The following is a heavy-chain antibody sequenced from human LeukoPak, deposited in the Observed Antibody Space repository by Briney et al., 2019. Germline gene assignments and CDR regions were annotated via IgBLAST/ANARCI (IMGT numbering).Heavy chain of an antibody. V-gene: IGHV3-23*01. J-gene: IGHJ4*02. CDR3: SKARTYSYSSSWPDAY. D-gene: IGHD6-13*01. CDR2: MSATSGST. Sequence: GGSLRLSCAASGFTFSSYAMSWVRQAPGKGLEWVSSMSATSGSTFYADSVKGRVTISTDNSQNTLYLQMNSLRAEDTALYYCSKARTYSYSSSWPDAYGGQGTLVSVSS. CDR1: GFTFSSYA.